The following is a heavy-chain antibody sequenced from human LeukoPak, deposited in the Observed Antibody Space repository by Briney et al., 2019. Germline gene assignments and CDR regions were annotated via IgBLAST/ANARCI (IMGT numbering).Heavy chain of an antibody. V-gene: IGHV4-31*03. J-gene: IGHJ4*02. CDR1: GGSISSGGYY. D-gene: IGHD6-13*01. CDR2: MYYSGST. Sequence: PSQTLSLTCTVSGGSISSGGYYWSWIRQHPGKGLECIVYMYYSGSTYYNPYLKSRVIISVDTSKNQSSLQLSSVPAANKAVYYCARDDDSSSWYGKRFDYWGQGTLVTVSS. CDR3: ARDDDSSSWYGKRFDY.